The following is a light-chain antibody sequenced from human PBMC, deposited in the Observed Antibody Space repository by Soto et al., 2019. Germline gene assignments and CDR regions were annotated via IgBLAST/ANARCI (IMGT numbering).Light chain of an antibody. J-gene: IGKJ1*01. CDR3: QQYTDWPPT. CDR1: QSVRTT. V-gene: IGKV3-15*01. Sequence: LSVSPGQRATLSCRASQSVRTTVAWYHQRPGQAPRLLIFGASTRASGVPDRFSGDGSGTDFTLTVTSLHSEDFGIYYCQQYTDWPPTFGQGTKVDIK. CDR2: GAS.